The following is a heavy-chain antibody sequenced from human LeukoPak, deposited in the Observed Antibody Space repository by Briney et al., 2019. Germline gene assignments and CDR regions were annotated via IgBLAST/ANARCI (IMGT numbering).Heavy chain of an antibody. J-gene: IGHJ3*02. CDR3: TRLEAAAGFAFDI. CDR1: GGTFSSYA. V-gene: IGHV1-69*05. Sequence: SVKVSCKASGGTFSSYAISWVRQAPGQGLEWMGRIIPIFGTANYAQKFQGRVTITTDESTSTAYMELSSLRSEDTAVYYCTRLEAAAGFAFDIWGQGTMVTVSS. D-gene: IGHD6-13*01. CDR2: IIPIFGTA.